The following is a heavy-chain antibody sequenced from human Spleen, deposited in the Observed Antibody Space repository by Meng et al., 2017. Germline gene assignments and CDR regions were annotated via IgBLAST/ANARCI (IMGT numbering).Heavy chain of an antibody. D-gene: IGHD3-10*01. CDR1: GGSFSGYY. V-gene: IGHV4-34*01. Sequence: QVQLQQWGAGLLKPSEPLSLTCAVYGGSFSGYYWSWIRQPPGKGLEWIGEINHSGSTNYNPSLESRATISVDTSKNQFSLKLSSVTAADTAVYYCARNYGSGSYYTFDPWGQGTLVTVSS. CDR2: INHSGST. CDR3: ARNYGSGSYYTFDP. J-gene: IGHJ5*02.